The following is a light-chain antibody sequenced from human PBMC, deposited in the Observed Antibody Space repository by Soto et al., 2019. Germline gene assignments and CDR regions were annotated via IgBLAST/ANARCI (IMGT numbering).Light chain of an antibody. V-gene: IGKV3-20*01. CDR1: QSVSNTC. Sequence: EILLTQSPGTLSLSTGERATLSCRASQSVSNTCLAWYQQKPGQAPRLLIYDTSSRATGIPDRFSGSGSGTDFTLTISRLEPEDFAVYYCQQYGSALMYTFGQGTNLEIK. CDR2: DTS. J-gene: IGKJ2*01. CDR3: QQYGSALMYT.